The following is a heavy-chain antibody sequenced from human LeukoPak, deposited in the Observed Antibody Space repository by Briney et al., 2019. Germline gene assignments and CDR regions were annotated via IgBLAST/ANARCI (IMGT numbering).Heavy chain of an antibody. J-gene: IGHJ4*02. CDR3: GSITMVRGVHTPSDN. V-gene: IGHV3-23*01. Sequence: GGALILSCSACGCTFSSYALSWFRRAPGGGLEWVSAISGSGGSTYYADSVNGRFTISRDNYKNTPYLQMNSLRDADTAVYYCGSITMVRGVHTPSDNWGQGTMVTVSS. D-gene: IGHD3-10*01. CDR1: GCTFSSYA. CDR2: ISGSGGST.